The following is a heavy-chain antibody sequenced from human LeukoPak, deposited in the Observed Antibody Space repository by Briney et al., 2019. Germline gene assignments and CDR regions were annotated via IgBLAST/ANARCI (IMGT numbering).Heavy chain of an antibody. J-gene: IGHJ4*02. CDR1: GGSISSSSYY. CDR3: ARVLRIAVAEGGDFDY. V-gene: IGHV4-39*07. D-gene: IGHD6-19*01. Sequence: SETPSLTCTVSGGSISSSSYYWGWIRQPPGKGLEWIGSIYYSGSTYYNPSLKSRVTISVDTSKNQFSLKLSSVTAADTAVYYCARVLRIAVAEGGDFDYWGQGTLVTVSS. CDR2: IYYSGST.